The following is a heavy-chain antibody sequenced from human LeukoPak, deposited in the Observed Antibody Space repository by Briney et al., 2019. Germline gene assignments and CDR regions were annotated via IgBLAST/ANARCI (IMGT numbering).Heavy chain of an antibody. CDR1: SGSISTSNYY. Sequence: SSETLSLTCTVSSGSISTSNYYWGWVRQPPGKALEWIGNIFYSGSTYYSPSLKSRVTISVDTSKNQFSLKLSSVTAADTAVYYCARDSIAAAGTVDYWGQGTLVTVSS. CDR2: IFYSGST. V-gene: IGHV4-39*07. D-gene: IGHD6-13*01. J-gene: IGHJ4*02. CDR3: ARDSIAAAGTVDY.